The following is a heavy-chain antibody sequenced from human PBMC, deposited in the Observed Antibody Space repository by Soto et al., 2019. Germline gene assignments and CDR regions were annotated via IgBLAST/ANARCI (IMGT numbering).Heavy chain of an antibody. Sequence: QVQLVESGGGVVQPGRSLRLSCAASGFTFSSYGMHWVRQAPGKGLEWVAVISYDGSNKYYADSVKGRFTISRDNSKNSLYLQMNSLRAEDTAVYYCAKDLYCSGGSCYPGDSHYWGQGTLVTVSS. CDR1: GFTFSSYG. D-gene: IGHD2-15*01. CDR2: ISYDGSNK. J-gene: IGHJ4*02. CDR3: AKDLYCSGGSCYPGDSHY. V-gene: IGHV3-30*18.